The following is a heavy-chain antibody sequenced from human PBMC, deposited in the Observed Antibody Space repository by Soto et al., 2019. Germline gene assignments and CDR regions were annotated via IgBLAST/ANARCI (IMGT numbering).Heavy chain of an antibody. Sequence: QITLKESGPTLVKPSQTLTLTCTFSGFSLSTSGVGVGWIRQPPGKALEWLALIYWDDDKRYSPSLKSRLTITKDTSTNQVVLTLTNVDPVDTATYYCAHIRVTMIVGAGHFHHWGQGTLVTVSS. CDR2: IYWDDDK. J-gene: IGHJ1*01. CDR1: GFSLSTSGVG. V-gene: IGHV2-5*02. D-gene: IGHD3-22*01. CDR3: AHIRVTMIVGAGHFHH.